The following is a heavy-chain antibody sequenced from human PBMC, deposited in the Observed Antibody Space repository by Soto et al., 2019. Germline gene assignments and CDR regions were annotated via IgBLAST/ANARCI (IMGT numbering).Heavy chain of an antibody. CDR3: ARERHGGTTLQGTYYYYGMDV. CDR2: IKQDGSGK. CDR1: GFTCSSYW. V-gene: IGHV3-7*03. J-gene: IGHJ6*02. D-gene: IGHD1-1*01. Sequence: EVQLVESGGGLVQPGGSLRLSWAASGFTCSSYWFRWVRKARGKGLVWVPTIKQDGSGKYDVDSVKGRFTITRDNAKNSLSLQMNSLRAEDTAVYYCARERHGGTTLQGTYYYYGMDVWGQGTTITVSS.